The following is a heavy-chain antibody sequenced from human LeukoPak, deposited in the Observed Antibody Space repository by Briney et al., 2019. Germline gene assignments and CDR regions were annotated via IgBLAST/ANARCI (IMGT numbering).Heavy chain of an antibody. CDR1: GFTFSSYA. D-gene: IGHD6-6*01. Sequence: GASLRLSFAASGFTFSSYAMSWVRQAPGKGLEWVSGISGSGGSTSYADSVKGRFTISRDNSKNTLYLQMNSLRADDTALYHRAKGRFGSSYYFDYWGQGTLVTVSS. V-gene: IGHV3-23*01. CDR2: ISGSGGST. J-gene: IGHJ4*02. CDR3: AKGRFGSSYYFDY.